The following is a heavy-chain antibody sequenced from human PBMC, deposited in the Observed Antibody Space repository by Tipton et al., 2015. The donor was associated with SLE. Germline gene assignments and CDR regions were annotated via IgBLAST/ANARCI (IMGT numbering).Heavy chain of an antibody. CDR3: ARAGFGELFLDY. Sequence: LSCTVSGGSISSYYWSWIRQPPGKGLEWIGNIYYSGSTNYNPSLKSRVTISVDTSKNQFSLKLSSVTAADTAVYYCARAGFGELFLDYWGQGTLVTVSS. V-gene: IGHV4-59*01. CDR2: IYYSGST. D-gene: IGHD3-10*01. CDR1: GGSISSYY. J-gene: IGHJ4*02.